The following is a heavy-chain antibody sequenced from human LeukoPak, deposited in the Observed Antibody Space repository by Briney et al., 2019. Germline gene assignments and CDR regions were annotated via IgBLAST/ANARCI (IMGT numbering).Heavy chain of an antibody. CDR1: GGSISSYY. CDR2: IYYSGST. Sequence: SETLSLTCTVSGGSISSYYWSWIRQPAGKGLEWIGSIYYSGSTYYNPSLKSRVTISVDTSKNQFSLKLSSVTAADTAVYYCARDNYDILTGYYSVYYYYGMDVWGQGTTVTVSS. V-gene: IGHV4-4*07. D-gene: IGHD3-9*01. CDR3: ARDNYDILTGYYSVYYYYGMDV. J-gene: IGHJ6*02.